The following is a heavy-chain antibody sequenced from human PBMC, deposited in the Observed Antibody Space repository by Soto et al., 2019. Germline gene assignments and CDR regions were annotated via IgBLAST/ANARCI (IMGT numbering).Heavy chain of an antibody. Sequence: ASETLSLTCTVSGGSFSTYYCNWVRQSAAKGLEWIGRIYPSRSTTYNPSLKSRLTMSVDTSKNQFSLRLTSMTAADTAVYYCATGRSEVVPGAMDTWGQGTLVTVSS. V-gene: IGHV4-4*07. CDR2: IYPSRST. D-gene: IGHD2-2*01. CDR3: ATGRSEVVPGAMDT. J-gene: IGHJ5*02. CDR1: GGSFSTYY.